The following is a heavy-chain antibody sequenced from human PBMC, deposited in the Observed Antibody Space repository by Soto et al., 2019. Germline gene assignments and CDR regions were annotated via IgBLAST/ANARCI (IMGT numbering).Heavy chain of an antibody. J-gene: IGHJ6*02. CDR2: IYYSGST. D-gene: IGHD6-19*01. V-gene: IGHV4-59*01. CDR3: EREGGSRWYKSYYYYGMDV. CDR1: GGSISSYY. Sequence: YETLSLTCTVSGGSISSYYWSWIRQPPGKGLEWIGYIYYSGSTNYNPSLKSRVTISVDTSKNQFSLKLSSVTAADTAVYYCEREGGSRWYKSYYYYGMDVCGQWTTV.